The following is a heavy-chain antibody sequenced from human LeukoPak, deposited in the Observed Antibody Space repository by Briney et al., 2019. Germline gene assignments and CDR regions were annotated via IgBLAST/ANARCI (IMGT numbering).Heavy chain of an antibody. Sequence: GGSLRLSCAASGFTFSSYAMSWVRQAPGKGLEWVSAISGSGGSTYYADSVKGRFTISRDNSKNTLYLQMNSLRAEDTAVYYCAKGPLSHGGNSVLYYYYMDVWGKGTTVTVSS. CDR1: GFTFSSYA. J-gene: IGHJ6*03. V-gene: IGHV3-23*01. D-gene: IGHD4-23*01. CDR3: AKGPLSHGGNSVLYYYYMDV. CDR2: ISGSGGST.